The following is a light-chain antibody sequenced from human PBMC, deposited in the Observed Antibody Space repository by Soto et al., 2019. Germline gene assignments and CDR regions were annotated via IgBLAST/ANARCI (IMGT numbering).Light chain of an antibody. CDR3: GLYMGSGIWV. CDR2: STN. V-gene: IGLV8-61*01. CDR1: SGSVSTSYY. Sequence: QTVVTQEPSFSVSPGGTVTLTCGLSSGSVSTSYYPSWYQQTPGQSPRTLIYSTNTRSAGVPDRFSGSILGNKAALTIMGAQADAASDYYCGLYMGSGIWVFGGGTKLTVL. J-gene: IGLJ3*02.